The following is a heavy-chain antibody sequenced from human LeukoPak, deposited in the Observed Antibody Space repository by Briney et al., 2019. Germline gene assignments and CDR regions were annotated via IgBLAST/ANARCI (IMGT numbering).Heavy chain of an antibody. V-gene: IGHV3-23*01. CDR3: ASQIAAAGTYLTPHY. J-gene: IGHJ4*02. CDR1: GFTFSSYA. D-gene: IGHD6-13*01. CDR2: ISGSGGTT. Sequence: GGSLRLSCAASGFTFSSYAMSWVRQAPGKGLEWVSGISGSGGTTYYADSVKGRFTISRDNSKNTLYLQLNSLRAEDTAVYYCASQIAAAGTYLTPHYWGQGTLVTVSS.